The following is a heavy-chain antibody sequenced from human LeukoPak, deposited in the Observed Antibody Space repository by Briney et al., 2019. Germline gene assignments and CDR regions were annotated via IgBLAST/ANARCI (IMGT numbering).Heavy chain of an antibody. CDR1: GGSISSYN. CDR3: ARAFIAAAGTIDGFDP. CDR2: IYYSGST. J-gene: IGHJ5*02. V-gene: IGHV4-59*01. Sequence: PSETLSLTCTVSGGSISSYNWSWIRQPPGKGLEWIGYIYYSGSTNYNPSLKSRVTISVDTSKNQFSLKLSSVTAADTAVYYCARAFIAAAGTIDGFDPWGQGTLVTVSS. D-gene: IGHD6-13*01.